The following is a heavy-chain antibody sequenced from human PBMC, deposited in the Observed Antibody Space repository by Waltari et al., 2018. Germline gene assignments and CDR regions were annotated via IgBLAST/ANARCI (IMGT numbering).Heavy chain of an antibody. CDR2: IYYSGST. D-gene: IGHD3-16*02. CDR3: ARHVRSSAALWGSYRYTPPHFDY. V-gene: IGHV4-39*07. Sequence: QLQLQESGPGLVKPSETLSLTCPVSGGSISSSSYYWGWIRHPPGKGLEWLGSIYYSGSTYYNPSLKSRVTISVDTSKNQFSLKLSSVTAADTAVYYCARHVRSSAALWGSYRYTPPHFDYWGQGTLVTVSS. J-gene: IGHJ4*02. CDR1: GGSISSSSYY.